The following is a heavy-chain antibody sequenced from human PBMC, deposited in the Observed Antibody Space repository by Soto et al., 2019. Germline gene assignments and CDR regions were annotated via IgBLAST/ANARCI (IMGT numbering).Heavy chain of an antibody. V-gene: IGHV1-8*01. CDR2: MNPGSGKP. Sequence: QVQLVQSGVEVKQPGASVRISCKASGYTFSNYDINWVRKASGQGLEWMGWMNPGSGKPKSPEKFEGRVTMTWNTSIGTTYLEVSSLKSDDTAVYYCARGRSCSGVTCFPLTLDHWGPGTLITVSS. D-gene: IGHD2-15*01. CDR3: ARGRSCSGVTCFPLTLDH. J-gene: IGHJ4*02. CDR1: GYTFSNYD.